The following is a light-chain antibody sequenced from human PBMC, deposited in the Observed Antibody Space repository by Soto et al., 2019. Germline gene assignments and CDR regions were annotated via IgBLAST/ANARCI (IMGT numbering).Light chain of an antibody. Sequence: EIVLTQSAAPLSLSPGERATLSCMASQSVSSSFLSWYQQKPGQAPRLLIYGASNRATGIPDRFSGSGSGTDFTLTISRLEPEDFAVYYCQQYGSSGTLGQGTKVDIK. CDR3: QQYGSSGT. CDR1: QSVSSSF. CDR2: GAS. V-gene: IGKV3-20*01. J-gene: IGKJ1*01.